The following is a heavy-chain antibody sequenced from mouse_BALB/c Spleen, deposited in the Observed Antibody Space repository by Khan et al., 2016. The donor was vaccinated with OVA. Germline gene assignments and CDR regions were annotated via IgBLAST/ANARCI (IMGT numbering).Heavy chain of an antibody. CDR3: ARWATWYFDV. Sequence: VQLQESGGEVVRPGTSVKISCKASGYTFTNYWLGWVRQRPGHGLEWIGDIYPGGYFTNSNEKSKDKATLTVDTSSTTANMQLSSLTSEDSAVYFCARWATWYFDVWGAGTTVTVSS. CDR1: GYTFTNYW. J-gene: IGHJ1*01. D-gene: IGHD3-1*01. CDR2: IYPGGYFT. V-gene: IGHV1-63*02.